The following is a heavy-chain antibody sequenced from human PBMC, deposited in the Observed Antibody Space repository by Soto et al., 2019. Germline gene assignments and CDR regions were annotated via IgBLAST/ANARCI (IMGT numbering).Heavy chain of an antibody. CDR3: ARQPDYNILTGYLYYFDY. J-gene: IGHJ4*02. CDR1: GYSFSSYW. V-gene: IGHV5-51*01. D-gene: IGHD3-9*01. CDR2: VYPGDSDT. Sequence: PGESLKISCKGSGYSFSSYWIGWVRQMPGEGLEWMGFVYPGDSDTRYSPSFQGHVTISVDKSISTACLQWSSLRASDTAMYYCARQPDYNILTGYLYYFDYWGQGTLVTVSS.